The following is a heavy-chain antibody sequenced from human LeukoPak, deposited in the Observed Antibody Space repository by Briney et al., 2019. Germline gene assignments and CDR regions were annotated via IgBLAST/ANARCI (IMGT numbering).Heavy chain of an antibody. CDR1: GYTFTSYA. CDR2: INAGNGNT. D-gene: IGHD6-19*01. V-gene: IGHV1-3*03. CDR3: ARGYTPASGRSSGGELDY. J-gene: IGHJ4*02. Sequence: ASVKVSCKASGYTFTSYAMHWVRQAPGQRLEWMGWINAGNGNTKYSQEFQGRVTITRDTSASTAYMELSSLRSEDMAVYYCARGYTPASGRSSGGELDYWGQGTLVIVSS.